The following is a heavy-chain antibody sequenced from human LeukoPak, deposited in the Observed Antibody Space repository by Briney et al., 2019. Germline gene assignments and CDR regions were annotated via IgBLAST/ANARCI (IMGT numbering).Heavy chain of an antibody. CDR1: GFTFSSYE. D-gene: IGHD2-2*01. CDR3: ARRLGYCSSTSCHNWFDP. Sequence: PGGSLRLSXAASGFTFSSYEMNWVRQAPGKGLEWVSYISSSGSTIYYADSVKGRFTISRDNAKNSLYLQMNSLRAEDTAVYYCARRLGYCSSTSCHNWFDPWGQRTLVTVSS. V-gene: IGHV3-48*03. CDR2: ISSSGSTI. J-gene: IGHJ5*02.